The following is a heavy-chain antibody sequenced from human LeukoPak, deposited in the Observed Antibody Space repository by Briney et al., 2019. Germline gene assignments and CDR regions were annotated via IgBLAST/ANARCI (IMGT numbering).Heavy chain of an antibody. J-gene: IGHJ4*02. D-gene: IGHD2-2*01. CDR1: GFTFSGSA. Sequence: PGGSQRLSCAASGFTFSGSAMHWVRQASGKGLEWVGRIRSKADTYATAYAASVKGRFTISRDDSKNTAYLQMNSLKTEDTAVYYCTRLPNDCTSTTCRFDYWGQGTLVTVSS. CDR3: TRLPNDCTSTTCRFDY. CDR2: IRSKADTYAT. V-gene: IGHV3-73*01.